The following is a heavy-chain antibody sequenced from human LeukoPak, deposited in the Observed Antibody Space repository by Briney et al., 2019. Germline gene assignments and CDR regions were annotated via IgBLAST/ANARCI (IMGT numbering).Heavy chain of an antibody. J-gene: IGHJ6*03. CDR1: GGSISSTSYY. V-gene: IGHV4-39*07. CDR3: ARETHDYGDYDGSYYYYMDV. Sequence: ETLSLTCTVSGGSISSTSYYRGWIRQPPGKGLEWIGTIYHSGSTYYNPSLKSRVTISVDTSKNQFSLKLSSVTAADTAVYYCARETHDYGDYDGSYYYYMDVWGKGTTVTVSS. CDR2: IYHSGST. D-gene: IGHD4-17*01.